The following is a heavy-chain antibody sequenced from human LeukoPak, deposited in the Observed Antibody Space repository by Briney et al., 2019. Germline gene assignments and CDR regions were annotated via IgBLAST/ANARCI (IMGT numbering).Heavy chain of an antibody. CDR1: GFTFGDYA. CDR2: IRSKIYGGTP. CDR3: TRDQTPYY. V-gene: IGHV3-49*04. Sequence: GGSLRLSCTASGFTFGDYAMTWVRQAPGKELEWVGFIRSKIYGGTPEYAASVKGRFTISRDDSKGIAYLQTDSLKTEDTAVYYCTRDQTPYYWGQGTLVTVSS. J-gene: IGHJ4*02.